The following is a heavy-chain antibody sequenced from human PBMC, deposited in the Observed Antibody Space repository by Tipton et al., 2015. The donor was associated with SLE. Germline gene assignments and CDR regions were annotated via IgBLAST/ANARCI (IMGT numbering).Heavy chain of an antibody. CDR2: INWYSTSI. CDR1: GFKFDDYA. D-gene: IGHD3-16*01. Sequence: SLRLSCAASGFKFDDYAMHWVRHVPGKGLEWVAGINWYSTSIGYADSVKGRFTISRDSVKNSLYLQMNSLRTEDTALYYCVKDLLGTGFYFDSWGQGALVTVSS. V-gene: IGHV3-9*01. J-gene: IGHJ4*02. CDR3: VKDLLGTGFYFDS.